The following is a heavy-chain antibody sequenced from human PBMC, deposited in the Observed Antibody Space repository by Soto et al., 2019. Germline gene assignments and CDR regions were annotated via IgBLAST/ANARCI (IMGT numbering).Heavy chain of an antibody. V-gene: IGHV4-34*01. D-gene: IGHD2-8*02. CDR3: ARDKITGLFDY. Sequence: SETLSLTCAVYGGSFSGYYWTWIRQPPGTGLVWIGEINHSGSTNYNPSLKSRVTISVDTSKNQFSLKLTSVTAADTAVYYCARDKITGLFDYWGQGTLVTVSS. CDR2: INHSGST. CDR1: GGSFSGYY. J-gene: IGHJ4*02.